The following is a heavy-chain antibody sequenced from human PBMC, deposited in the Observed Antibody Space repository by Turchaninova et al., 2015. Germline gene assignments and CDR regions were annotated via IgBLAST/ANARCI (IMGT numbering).Heavy chain of an antibody. D-gene: IGHD6-19*01. V-gene: IGHV4-34*01. Sequence: QVQLQQWGAGLLKPSETLSLTCAVYGGSFSGYDWSWIRQPPGKGLAWIGENNHSGSTNYNPSLKSRVTISVDTSKNQFSLKLTSVTAADTAVYYCARSGSRWGSNTSGWLYWGQGTLVTVSS. CDR2: NNHSGST. J-gene: IGHJ4*02. CDR3: ARSGSRWGSNTSGWLY. CDR1: GGSFSGYD.